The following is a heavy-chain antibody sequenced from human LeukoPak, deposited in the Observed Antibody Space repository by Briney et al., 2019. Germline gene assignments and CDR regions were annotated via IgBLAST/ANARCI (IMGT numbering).Heavy chain of an antibody. Sequence: GGSLRLSCAASGFTFSNYEMNWVRQAPGKGLEWVSYISRSGSTIYYAASVKRRFTISRDNAKNSLYLQTSSLRAEDTAVYYCASGILTGYYRGDGFNIWGQGTMVTVSS. J-gene: IGHJ3*02. CDR3: ASGILTGYYRGDGFNI. D-gene: IGHD3-9*01. V-gene: IGHV3-48*03. CDR2: ISRSGSTI. CDR1: GFTFSNYE.